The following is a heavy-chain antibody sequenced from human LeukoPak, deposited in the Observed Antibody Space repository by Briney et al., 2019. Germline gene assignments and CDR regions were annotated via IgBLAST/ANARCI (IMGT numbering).Heavy chain of an antibody. CDR3: AREGMIAGAFDI. V-gene: IGHV3-11*01. J-gene: IGHJ3*02. CDR1: GFTFSNAW. Sequence: GGSLRLSCAASGFTFSNAWMNWVRQAPGKGLEWVSYISSSGSTIYYADSVKGRFTISRDNAKNSLYLQMNSLRAEDTAVYYCAREGMIAGAFDIWGQGTMVTVSS. D-gene: IGHD3-22*01. CDR2: ISSSGSTI.